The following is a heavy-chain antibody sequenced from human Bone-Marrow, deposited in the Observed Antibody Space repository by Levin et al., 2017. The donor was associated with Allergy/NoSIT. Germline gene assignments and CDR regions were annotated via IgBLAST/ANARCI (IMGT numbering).Heavy chain of an antibody. CDR2: IYSGGST. V-gene: IGHV3-53*01. D-gene: IGHD3/OR15-3a*01. Sequence: QRGESLKISCAASGFTVSSNYMSWVRQAPGKGLEWVSVIYSGGSTYYADSVKGRFTISRDNSKNTLYLQMNSLRAEDTAVYYCARVDWGSGDYWGQGTLVTVSS. CDR1: GFTVSSNY. CDR3: ARVDWGSGDY. J-gene: IGHJ4*02.